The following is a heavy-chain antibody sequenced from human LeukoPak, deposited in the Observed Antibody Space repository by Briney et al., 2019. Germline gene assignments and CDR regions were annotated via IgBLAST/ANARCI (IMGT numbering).Heavy chain of an antibody. D-gene: IGHD2-15*01. CDR1: GFPFSSYV. CDR2: IGDTGNT. CDR3: AKADCNSGNCRTDY. Sequence: PGGSLRLSCAASGFPFSSYVMGWVRQAPGKGLEWVSTIGDTGNTYYADSVKGRFTISRDNSENTLFLQMNSLTADDTALYYCAKADCNSGNCRTDYWGQGTLVTVSS. J-gene: IGHJ4*02. V-gene: IGHV3-23*01.